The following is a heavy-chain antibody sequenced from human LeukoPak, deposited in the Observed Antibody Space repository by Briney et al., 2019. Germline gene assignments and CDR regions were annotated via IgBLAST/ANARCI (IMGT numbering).Heavy chain of an antibody. CDR2: ISGSGGST. Sequence: GGSLRLSCAASGFTFSSYAMSWVRQAPGKGLEWVSAISGSGGSTYYADSVKGRFTISRDNSKNTLYLQMNSLGAEDTAVYYCAKDPQYSSGWYVSLDYWGQGTLVTVSS. CDR1: GFTFSSYA. J-gene: IGHJ4*02. D-gene: IGHD6-19*01. V-gene: IGHV3-23*01. CDR3: AKDPQYSSGWYVSLDY.